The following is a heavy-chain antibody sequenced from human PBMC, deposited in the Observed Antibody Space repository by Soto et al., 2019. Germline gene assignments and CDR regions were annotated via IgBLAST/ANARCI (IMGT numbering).Heavy chain of an antibody. CDR1: GGSVSSGSYY. Sequence: QVQLQESGPGLVKPSETLSLTCTVSGGSVSSGSYYWSWIRQPPGKGLEWIGYIYYSGSTNYNPSLKSRVTISVDTDKDQFSLKLSAVTAADTAVYYCAREGQKMYSSSENWFDPWGQGTLVTVSS. V-gene: IGHV4-61*01. D-gene: IGHD6-6*01. J-gene: IGHJ5*02. CDR2: IYYSGST. CDR3: AREGQKMYSSSENWFDP.